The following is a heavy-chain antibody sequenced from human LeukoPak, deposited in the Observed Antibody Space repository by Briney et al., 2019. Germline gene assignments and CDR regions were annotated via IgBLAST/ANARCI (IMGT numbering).Heavy chain of an antibody. D-gene: IGHD3-9*01. CDR2: ISAYNGNT. CDR3: ARDAPYYDILTGYVS. Sequence: ASVKVSCKASGYTFTSYGISWVRQAPGQGLEWMGCISAYNGNTNYAQKLQGRVTMTTDTSTSTAYMELRSLRSDDTAVYYCARDAPYYDILTGYVSWGQGTLVTVSS. J-gene: IGHJ5*02. V-gene: IGHV1-18*01. CDR1: GYTFTSYG.